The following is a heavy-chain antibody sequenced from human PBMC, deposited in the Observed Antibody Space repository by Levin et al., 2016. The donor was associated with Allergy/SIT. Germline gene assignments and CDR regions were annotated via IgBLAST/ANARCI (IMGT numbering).Heavy chain of an antibody. D-gene: IGHD6-19*01. CDR3: ARGLPGIAVAVDY. Sequence: GGSLRLSCAASGFTVSSNYMSWVRQAPGKGLEWVSVIYSGGSTYYADSVKGRFTISRDNSKNTLYLQMNSLRAEDTAVYYCARGLPGIAVAVDYWGQGTLVTVSS. J-gene: IGHJ4*02. CDR1: GFTVSSNY. V-gene: IGHV3-53*01. CDR2: IYSGGST.